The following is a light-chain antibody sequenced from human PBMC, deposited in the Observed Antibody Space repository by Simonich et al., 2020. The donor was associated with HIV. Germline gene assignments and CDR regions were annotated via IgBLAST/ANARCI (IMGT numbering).Light chain of an antibody. Sequence: SYELTQPSSVSVSPGQTARITCSGDVLAKKYARWYQQKSGQAPLLVIYDDIKLPSGIPERFSGSSSGTMATLTISGAQVEDEADYYCYSTDSSGNHRVFGGGTKLTVL. J-gene: IGLJ3*02. CDR3: YSTDSSGNHRV. V-gene: IGLV3-10*01. CDR2: DDI. CDR1: VLAKKY.